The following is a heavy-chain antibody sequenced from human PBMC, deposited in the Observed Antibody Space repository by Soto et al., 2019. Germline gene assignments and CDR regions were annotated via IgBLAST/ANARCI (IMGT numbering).Heavy chain of an antibody. D-gene: IGHD3-10*01. J-gene: IGHJ4*02. Sequence: GSLRLSCAASGLTLSNHAMTWVRQAPGKGLDWVSTVSEYGDVTYYADSVRSRFTISRDNSKNTLYLQLNNLRVEDTAVYYCVPGSSGTRGEDSWGPGVVVTVSS. CDR2: VSEYGDVT. CDR1: GLTLSNHA. V-gene: IGHV3-23*01. CDR3: VPGSSGTRGEDS.